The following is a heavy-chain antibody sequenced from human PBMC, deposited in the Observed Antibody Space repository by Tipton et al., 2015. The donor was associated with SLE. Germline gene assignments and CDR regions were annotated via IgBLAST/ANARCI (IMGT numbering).Heavy chain of an antibody. Sequence: SLRLSCTGSGFTFSTSNMNWVRQAPGTGLEWLSYISPSSSTILYADSVKGRFTISRDSSKNTLYLQMNSLRAEDTALYYCATLPTVGFAESYFDYWGQGTLVTVSS. CDR3: ATLPTVGFAESYFDY. D-gene: IGHD4-23*01. CDR2: ISPSSSTI. CDR1: GFTFSTSN. V-gene: IGHV3-48*01. J-gene: IGHJ4*02.